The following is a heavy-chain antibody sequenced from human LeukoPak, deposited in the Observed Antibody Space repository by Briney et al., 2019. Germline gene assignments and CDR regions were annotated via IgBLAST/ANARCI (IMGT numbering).Heavy chain of an antibody. V-gene: IGHV1-18*01. CDR2: INPFNGNT. J-gene: IGHJ3*01. Sequence: ASVKVSCKDSGYTFTRYAISWVRQAPGQGLEWMGWINPFNGNTNDAERFQGRAIMTTDTSTRTAYMELRSLRSDDTAVYYCARDYTSAEWLGFAFDVWGQGTMISVSS. D-gene: IGHD6-19*01. CDR1: GYTFTRYA. CDR3: ARDYTSAEWLGFAFDV.